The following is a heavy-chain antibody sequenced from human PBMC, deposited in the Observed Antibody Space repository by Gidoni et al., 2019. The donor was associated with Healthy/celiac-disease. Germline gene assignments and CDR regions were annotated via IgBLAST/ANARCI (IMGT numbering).Heavy chain of an antibody. J-gene: IGHJ6*02. CDR2: ISGSGGST. D-gene: IGHD6-13*01. V-gene: IGHV3-23*01. Sequence: EVQLLESGGGLVQPGGSLRLSCAASGFTFSSYAMSWVRQAPGKGLEWVSAISGSGGSTYYAASVKGRFTISRDNAKNTLYLQMNSLRAEDTAVYYCAKVDGAAAGTGYYYYGMDVWGQGTTVTVSS. CDR3: AKVDGAAAGTGYYYYGMDV. CDR1: GFTFSSYA.